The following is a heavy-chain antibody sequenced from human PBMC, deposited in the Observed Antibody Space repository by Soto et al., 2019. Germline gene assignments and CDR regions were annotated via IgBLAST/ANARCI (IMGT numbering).Heavy chain of an antibody. V-gene: IGHV4-59*01. CDR1: GDSISTFY. J-gene: IGHJ4*02. D-gene: IGHD3-22*01. CDR3: ARGRTVRNYADDSSDYFYFFDY. CDR2: VYYTGST. Sequence: KASETLSLTCTVSGDSISTFYWGWMRQSPGKELEWIGYVYYTGSTNYNPSLKSRVTISVDRSKNQFSLKLTSANAADTAVYYCARGRTVRNYADDSSDYFYFFDYWGQGTRSPSPQ.